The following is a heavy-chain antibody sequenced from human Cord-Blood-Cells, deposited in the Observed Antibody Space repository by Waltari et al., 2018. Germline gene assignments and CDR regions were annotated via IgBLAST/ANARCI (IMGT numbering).Heavy chain of an antibody. D-gene: IGHD7-27*01. J-gene: IGHJ3*02. CDR2: INHSGST. Sequence: QVQLQQWGAGLLKPSETLSLTCAVYGGSFSGYYWSWIRQPPRKGLEWIGEINHSGSTNYNPSLKSRVTLSVDTSKNQFSLKLSSVTAADTAVYYCARGLGAFDIWGQGTMVTVSS. V-gene: IGHV4-34*01. CDR3: ARGLGAFDI. CDR1: GGSFSGYY.